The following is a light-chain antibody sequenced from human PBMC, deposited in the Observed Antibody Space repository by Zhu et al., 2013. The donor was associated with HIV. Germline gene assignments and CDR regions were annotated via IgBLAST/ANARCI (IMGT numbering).Light chain of an antibody. CDR2: EVS. J-gene: IGLJ2*01. Sequence: QSALTQPASVSGSPGQSITISCTGTSSDVGSYNLVSWYQQHPGKAPKLMIYEVSKRPSGVSNRFSGSKSGNTASLTISGLQAEDEADYYCSSYTSSSTPRVVFGGGTKLTVL. CDR1: SSDVGSYNL. CDR3: SSYTSSSTPRVV. V-gene: IGLV2-14*02.